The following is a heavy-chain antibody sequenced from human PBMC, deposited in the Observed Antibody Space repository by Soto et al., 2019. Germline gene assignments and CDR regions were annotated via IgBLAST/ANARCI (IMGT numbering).Heavy chain of an antibody. CDR3: ARDSPQSSYALNWFDP. CDR2: ISSSGSAI. CDR1: GFTFSDYY. J-gene: IGHJ5*02. Sequence: QVHLVESGGGLVKPGGSLRLSCAASGFTFSDYYMSWIRQAPGKGLEWLSYISSSGSAIYYADSVKGRFTISRDNAKNSPYLQMNSLRAEDTAVYYCARDSPQSSYALNWFDPWGQGTLVTVSS. D-gene: IGHD2-2*01. V-gene: IGHV3-11*01.